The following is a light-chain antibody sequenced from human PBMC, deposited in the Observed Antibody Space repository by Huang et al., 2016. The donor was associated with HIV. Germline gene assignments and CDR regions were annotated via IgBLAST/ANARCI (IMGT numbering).Light chain of an antibody. J-gene: IGKJ1*01. CDR1: HSVSSY. V-gene: IGKV3-11*01. CDR3: QQRSKWRT. Sequence: DIVLTQSPVTLSSSPGERVTLSCRASHSVSSYLAWYQQKLGQAPRLLIYDASKRATGFPARFRGRWSGPDFPLTISSLEPEDFAVYYCQQRSKWRTFGQGTRVEIK. CDR2: DAS.